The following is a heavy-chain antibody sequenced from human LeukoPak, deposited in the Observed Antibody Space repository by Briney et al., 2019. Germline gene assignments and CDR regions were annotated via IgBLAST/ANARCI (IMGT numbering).Heavy chain of an antibody. CDR1: GFTFSSYA. Sequence: PGGSPRLSCAASGFTFSSYAMSWVRQAPGKGLEWVSAISGSGGSTYYADSVKGRFTISRDNSKNTLYLQMNSLRAEDTAVYYCAKTRGYSYGPFDYWGQGTLVTVSS. CDR2: ISGSGGST. V-gene: IGHV3-23*01. CDR3: AKTRGYSYGPFDY. J-gene: IGHJ4*02. D-gene: IGHD5-18*01.